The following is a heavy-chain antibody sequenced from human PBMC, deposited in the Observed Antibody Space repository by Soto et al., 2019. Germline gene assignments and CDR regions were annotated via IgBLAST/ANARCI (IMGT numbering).Heavy chain of an antibody. J-gene: IGHJ6*02. CDR3: ARDYGYGGNTTGDYYYYGMDV. CDR2: ISSSSSYI. D-gene: IGHD4-17*01. Sequence: GGSLRLSCAASGFTFSSYSMNWVRQAPGKGLEWVSSISSSSSYIYYADSVKGRFTISRDNAKNSLYLQMNSLRAEDTAVYYCARDYGYGGNTTGDYYYYGMDVWGQGTTLTVYS. V-gene: IGHV3-21*01. CDR1: GFTFSSYS.